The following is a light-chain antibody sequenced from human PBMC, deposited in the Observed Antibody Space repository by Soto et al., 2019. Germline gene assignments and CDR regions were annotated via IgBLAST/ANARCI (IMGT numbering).Light chain of an antibody. CDR2: LGF. CDR3: TQALQTPYT. V-gene: IGKV2-28*01. J-gene: IGKJ2*01. CDR1: QRLLHSNGNNF. Sequence: EIVMTQSPPSLTVTPGEPASISCRSSQRLLHSNGNNFLDWYLQKPGQSPQLLIYLGFNRASGVPDRVSGSGAGTDFTLKISRVEAEDVRVYYSTQALQTPYTFVQGTRVEI.